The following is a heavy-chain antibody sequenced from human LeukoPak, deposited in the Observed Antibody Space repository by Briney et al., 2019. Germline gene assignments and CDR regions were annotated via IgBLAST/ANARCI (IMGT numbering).Heavy chain of an antibody. CDR2: ISGSGGST. J-gene: IGHJ3*02. CDR3: AKFLTGDDALDI. CDR1: GFTFSSYA. D-gene: IGHD3-9*01. Sequence: SGGSLRLSCAASGFTFSSYAMSWVRQAPGKGLEWVSAISGSGGSTYYADSVKGRFTISRDNSKNTLYLQMNSLRAEDTAVYYCAKFLTGDDALDIWGQGTMVTVSS. V-gene: IGHV3-23*01.